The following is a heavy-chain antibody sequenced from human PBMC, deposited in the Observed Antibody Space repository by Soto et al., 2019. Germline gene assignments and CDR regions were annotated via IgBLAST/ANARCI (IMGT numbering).Heavy chain of an antibody. CDR3: ARGVGSGSYYNQYNWFDP. CDR2: INVYNGNT. D-gene: IGHD3-10*01. J-gene: IGHJ5*02. CDR1: GYTFTNYG. Sequence: ASVKVSCKASGYTFTNYGISWVRQAPGQGLEWMGWINVYNGNTKYAQKVQGRVTMTTDTSTSTAYMDLRSLRSDDTAVYYCARGVGSGSYYNQYNWFDPWGQGTLVTVSS. V-gene: IGHV1-18*01.